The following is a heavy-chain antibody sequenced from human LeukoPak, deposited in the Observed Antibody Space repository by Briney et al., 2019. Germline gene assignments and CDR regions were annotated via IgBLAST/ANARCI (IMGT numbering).Heavy chain of an antibody. J-gene: IGHJ4*02. V-gene: IGHV1-18*01. D-gene: IGHD3-22*01. CDR3: SRDPENYYDSSGYPQPPLDY. CDR2: FSAYNGYT. Sequence: ASVKVSCTASVSTFTIYSISWVRQAPGQGLEWMGWFSAYNGYTSYAQKLPGRVTMTTDTSTSSTYMELRSLRSDATAADSCSRDPENYYDSSGYPQPPLDYWGQGNLVTVSS. CDR1: VSTFTIYS.